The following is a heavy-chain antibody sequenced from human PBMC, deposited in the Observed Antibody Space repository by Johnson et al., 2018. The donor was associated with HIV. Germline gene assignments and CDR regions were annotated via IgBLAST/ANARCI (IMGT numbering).Heavy chain of an antibody. V-gene: IGHV3-66*02. CDR3: AKVLIVATGERAFDI. CDR1: GFTVSSNY. Sequence: MQLVESGGGLVQPGGSLRLSCAASGFTVSSNYMSWVRQTPGKGLEWVSVIYSGGGTYYADSVKGRFIISRDNSKNTLYLQMNSLRAEDKAVYYCAKVLIVATGERAFDIWGQGTRVTVSS. CDR2: IYSGGGT. D-gene: IGHD5-12*01. J-gene: IGHJ3*02.